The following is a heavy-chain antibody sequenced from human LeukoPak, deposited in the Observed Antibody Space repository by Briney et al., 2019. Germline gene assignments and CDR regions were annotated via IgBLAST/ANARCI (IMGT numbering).Heavy chain of an antibody. V-gene: IGHV4-34*01. D-gene: IGHD1-7*01. CDR1: GGSFSGYY. CDR2: INRSGST. CDR3: ARERDDYNWNYGDRNWFDP. Sequence: SETLSLTCAVYGGSFSGYYWSWIRQPPGKGLEWIGEINRSGSTNYNPSLKSRVTISVDTSKNQFSLKLSSVTAADTAVYYCARERDDYNWNYGDRNWFDPWGQGTLVTVSS. J-gene: IGHJ5*02.